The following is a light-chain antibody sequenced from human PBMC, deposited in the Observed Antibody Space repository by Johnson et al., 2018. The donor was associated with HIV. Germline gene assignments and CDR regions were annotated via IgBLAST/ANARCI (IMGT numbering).Light chain of an antibody. CDR1: SSNIGKNY. CDR3: GTRVSSRRAYV. CDR2: DNN. Sequence: QSVLTQPPSVSAAPGQKVTISCSGSSSNIGKNYVSWYQQLPGTAPKLLLYDNNKRPSGIPDRFSGSKSGTSATLAITGLQTGDEAVYSCGTRVSSRRAYVFGTGTKVTVL. J-gene: IGLJ1*01. V-gene: IGLV1-51*01.